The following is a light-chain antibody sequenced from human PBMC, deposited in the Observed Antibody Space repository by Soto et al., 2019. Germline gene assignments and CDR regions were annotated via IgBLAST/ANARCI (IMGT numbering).Light chain of an antibody. Sequence: QSVLTQPASVSGSPGQSITISCTGTSSDVGGYNHVSWYQQYPGKAPKVMIYDVSNRLSGVSNRFSGSESGDTASLTISGLQAEDEADYYCSSYTRSSTLYVFGTGTKVTVL. V-gene: IGLV2-14*03. J-gene: IGLJ1*01. CDR3: SSYTRSSTLYV. CDR2: DVS. CDR1: SSDVGGYNH.